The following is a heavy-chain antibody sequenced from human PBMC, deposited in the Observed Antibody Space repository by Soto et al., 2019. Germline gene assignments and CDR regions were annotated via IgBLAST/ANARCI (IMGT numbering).Heavy chain of an antibody. D-gene: IGHD6-13*01. V-gene: IGHV1-3*01. CDR2: INAGNGNT. Sequence: GASVKVSCKASGYTFPSYAMHWVRQAPGQRLEWMGWINAGNGNTKYSQKFQGRVTITRDTSASTAYMELSSLRSEDTAVYYCATWAAAGHDWFDPWGQGTLVTVSS. J-gene: IGHJ5*02. CDR1: GYTFPSYA. CDR3: ATWAAAGHDWFDP.